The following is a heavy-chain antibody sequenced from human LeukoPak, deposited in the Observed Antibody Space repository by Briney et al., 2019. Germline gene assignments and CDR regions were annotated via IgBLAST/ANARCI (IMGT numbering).Heavy chain of an antibody. J-gene: IGHJ4*02. V-gene: IGHV3-30-3*02. CDR3: ANERGYNYGYSFDY. CDR2: IPNDGSKT. D-gene: IGHD5-18*01. CDR1: GFSFSSYA. Sequence: GGSLRLSCAASGFSFSSYAMHWVRQAPGKGLEWVAAIPNDGSKTYYADSVKGRFTISRDNSKNTLYLQMNSLRAEDTAVYYCANERGYNYGYSFDYWGQGTLVTVSS.